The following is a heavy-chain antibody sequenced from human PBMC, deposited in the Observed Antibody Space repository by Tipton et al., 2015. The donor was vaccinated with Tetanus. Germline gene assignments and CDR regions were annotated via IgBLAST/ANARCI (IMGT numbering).Heavy chain of an antibody. CDR2: ISNGNP. V-gene: IGHV4-4*07. CDR1: RGPISSYY. Sequence: TLSLTCTVSRGPISSYYWSWIRQPAGKGLEWIGHISNGNPDYSPSLKNRVTLSVDLSKNQFSLKLSSVTAADTAVYYCARGTGDYWGQGTLVTVSS. D-gene: IGHD1-14*01. J-gene: IGHJ4*02. CDR3: ARGTGDY.